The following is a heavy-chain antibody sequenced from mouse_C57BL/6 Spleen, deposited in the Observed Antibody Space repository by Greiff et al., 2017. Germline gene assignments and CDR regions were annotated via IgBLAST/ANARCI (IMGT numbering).Heavy chain of an antibody. CDR2: IDPETGGT. V-gene: IGHV1-15*01. Sequence: VKLMESGAELVRPGASVTLSCKASGYTFTDYVMHWVKQTPVHGLEWIGAIDPETGGTAYNQKFKGKAILTADKSSSTAYMELRSLTSEDSAVYYCTRSITVDYWGQGTTLTVSS. CDR3: TRSITVDY. J-gene: IGHJ2*01. D-gene: IGHD1-3*01. CDR1: GYTFTDYV.